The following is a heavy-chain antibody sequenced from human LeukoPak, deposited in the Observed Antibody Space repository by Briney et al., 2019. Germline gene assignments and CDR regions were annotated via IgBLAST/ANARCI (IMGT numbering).Heavy chain of an antibody. CDR3: AKEMWYYYDSSGYYPRLGPFDI. Sequence: GGSLRLSCAASGFTFSSYAMSWVRQAPGKGLEWVSAISGSGGSAYYADSVKGRFTISRDNSKNTLYLQMNSLRAEDTAVYYCAKEMWYYYDSSGYYPRLGPFDIWGQGTMVTVSS. CDR2: ISGSGGSA. CDR1: GFTFSSYA. V-gene: IGHV3-23*01. J-gene: IGHJ3*02. D-gene: IGHD3-22*01.